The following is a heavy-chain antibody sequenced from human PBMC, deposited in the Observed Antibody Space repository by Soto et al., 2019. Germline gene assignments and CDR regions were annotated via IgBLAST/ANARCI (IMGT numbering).Heavy chain of an antibody. J-gene: IGHJ5*02. CDR1: GDSISSGDYY. D-gene: IGHD3-10*01. Sequence: SETLSLTCTVSGDSISSGDYYWSWIRQPPGKGLEWIGCIYYSGSTDYNPSLKSRVTISVDTSKNQFSLKLTSVTAADTAVYYCARMLWFGAPTFDPWGQGTLFTVSS. V-gene: IGHV4-61*08. CDR3: ARMLWFGAPTFDP. CDR2: IYYSGST.